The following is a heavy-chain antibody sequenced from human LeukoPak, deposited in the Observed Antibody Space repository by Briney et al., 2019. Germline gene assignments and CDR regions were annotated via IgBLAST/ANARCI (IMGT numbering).Heavy chain of an antibody. CDR3: AREGRASTGEGGFDM. Sequence: GGSLRLSCTTSGFTFSDHVMHWVRQAPGKGLEWVAFIWHDGTQEYYADSVKGRFSISRDNSKNTVHLQMNSLRVDDTALYFWAREGRASTGEGGFDMWGPGTMVTVSS. D-gene: IGHD2-8*02. V-gene: IGHV3-30*02. CDR2: IWHDGTQE. J-gene: IGHJ3*02. CDR1: GFTFSDHV.